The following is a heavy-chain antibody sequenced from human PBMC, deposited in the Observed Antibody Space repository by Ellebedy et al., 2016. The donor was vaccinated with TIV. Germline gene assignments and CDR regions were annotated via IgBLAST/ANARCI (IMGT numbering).Heavy chain of an antibody. V-gene: IGHV4-59*02. J-gene: IGHJ4*02. CDR3: VRVVPGGASFDY. CDR2: FYYSGSS. Sequence: MPSETLSLTCTVSGASVTSYSWSWIRQAPGKGLEWIWSFYYSGSSHYNPSLKSRVTISVDTYNNQFSLNLSSVSAADTAVYYCVRVVPGGASFDYWGQGTLVTVSS. CDR1: GASVTSYS. D-gene: IGHD2-8*02.